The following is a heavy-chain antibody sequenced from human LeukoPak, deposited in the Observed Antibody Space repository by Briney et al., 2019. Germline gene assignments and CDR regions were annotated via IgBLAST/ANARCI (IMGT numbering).Heavy chain of an antibody. J-gene: IGHJ4*02. V-gene: IGHV3-30*18. CDR3: AKSGGIFTYYFDY. CDR1: GFTFSSYG. D-gene: IGHD1-26*01. CDR2: ISYDGNNQ. Sequence: GGSLRLSCAASGFTFSSYGVHWVRQAPGKGPEWVAVISYDGNNQYYADSVRGRFTISRDNSKNTLYLQMNSLRAEDTAVYYCAKSGGIFTYYFDYWGQGTLVTVSS.